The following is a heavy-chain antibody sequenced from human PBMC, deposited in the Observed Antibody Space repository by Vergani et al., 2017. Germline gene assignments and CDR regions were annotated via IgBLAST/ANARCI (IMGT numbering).Heavy chain of an antibody. CDR3: AKANPRNSGYDYLYNYHAMDV. CDR1: GFTFNHYA. CDR2: ISGSGGST. J-gene: IGHJ6*04. V-gene: IGHV3-23*01. Sequence: EVQLLESGGDLVQPGGSLRLSCAASGFTFNHYAMNWVRQAPGKGLEWVSGISGSGGSTYYAGSVEGRFTISRDSSKNTQYLQMNTLSAGNTAVYYCAKANPRNSGYDYLYNYHAMDVWGKGTTVTVS. D-gene: IGHD5-12*01.